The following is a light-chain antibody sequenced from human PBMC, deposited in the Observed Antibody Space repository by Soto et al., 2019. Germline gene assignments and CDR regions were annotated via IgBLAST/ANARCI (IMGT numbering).Light chain of an antibody. CDR1: SSDFGGYNY. J-gene: IGLJ1*01. CDR2: EVS. Sequence: QSVLTQPASVSGSPGQSITISCTGTSSDFGGYNYVAWYQQHPGKVPRLMIYEVSNRPSGFSNRFSGSKSGSTASLTISGLQAEDEADYYCISYTSSSTSYVFGTGTKLTVL. V-gene: IGLV2-14*01. CDR3: ISYTSSSTSYV.